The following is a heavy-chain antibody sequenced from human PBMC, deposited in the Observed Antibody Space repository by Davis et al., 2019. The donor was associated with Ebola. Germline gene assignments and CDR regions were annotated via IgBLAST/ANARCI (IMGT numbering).Heavy chain of an antibody. V-gene: IGHV3-30*02. CDR1: GFIFRTFG. D-gene: IGHD3-3*01. CDR3: ARDPDYDFWSVVYYYYGMDV. J-gene: IGHJ6*04. CDR2: IRYDGSNQ. Sequence: GESLKISCAASGFIFRTFGMHWVRQVPGEGLEWVAFIRYDGSNQYYADSVKGRFTISRDNSKNTLYLQMNSLRAEDTAVYYCARDPDYDFWSVVYYYYGMDVWGKGTTVTVSS.